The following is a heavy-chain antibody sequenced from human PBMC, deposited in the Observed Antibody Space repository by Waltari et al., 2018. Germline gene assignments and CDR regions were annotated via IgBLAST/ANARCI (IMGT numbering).Heavy chain of an antibody. J-gene: IGHJ4*02. D-gene: IGHD6-19*01. CDR1: GYTFTAYY. V-gene: IGHV1-2*02. Sequence: QVQLVQSGAEVKKPGASVKVSCKASGYTFTAYYMHWVRLAPGQGLEWRGWINPKTGGTRSAQKFQGRVTVTSDASITTGYMELTSLRSDDTALYYCARVIYSSGWNPIDFWGQGTLVTVSS. CDR2: INPKTGGT. CDR3: ARVIYSSGWNPIDF.